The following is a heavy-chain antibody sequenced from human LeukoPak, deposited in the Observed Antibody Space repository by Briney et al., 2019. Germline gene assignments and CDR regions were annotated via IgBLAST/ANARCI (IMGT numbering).Heavy chain of an antibody. CDR1: GFTFRSYA. Sequence: PGGSLRLSCAAPGFTFRSYAMSWVRQAPGKGLEWVAVIWYGGSNKYYADSVKGRFTISRDNSKNTLYLQMNSLRAEDTAVYYCAKDNPTGDLDYWGQGTLVTVSS. CDR3: AKDNPTGDLDY. D-gene: IGHD7-27*01. CDR2: IWYGGSNK. V-gene: IGHV3-30*02. J-gene: IGHJ4*02.